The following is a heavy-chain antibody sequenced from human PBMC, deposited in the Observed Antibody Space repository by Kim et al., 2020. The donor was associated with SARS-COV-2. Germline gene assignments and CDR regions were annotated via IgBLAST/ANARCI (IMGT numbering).Heavy chain of an antibody. V-gene: IGHV3-15*01. CDR2: IKSKTDGGTT. Sequence: GGSLRLSCAASGFTFSNAWMSWVRQAPGKGLEWVGRIKSKTDGGTTDYAAPVKGRCTISRDDSKNTLYLQMNSLKTEDTAVYYCATVGIAAGGTYYYAMDVWGLGTTVTVSS. CDR1: GFTFSNAW. J-gene: IGHJ6*02. CDR3: ATVGIAAGGTYYYAMDV. D-gene: IGHD6-13*01.